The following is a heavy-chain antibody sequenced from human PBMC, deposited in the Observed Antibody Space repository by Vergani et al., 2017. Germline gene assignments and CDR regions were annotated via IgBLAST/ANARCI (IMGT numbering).Heavy chain of an antibody. CDR2: ISAYNGNT. CDR3: ARDPDSVVVPAAPYYYYYYGMDV. V-gene: IGHV1-18*04. Sequence: QVQLVQSGAEVKKPGASVKVSCKASGYTFTSYGISWVRQAPGQGLEWMGWISAYNGNTNYAQKLQGRVTMTTDTSTSTAYMELGSLRSDDTAVYYCARDPDSVVVPAAPYYYYYYGMDVWGQGTTVTVSS. D-gene: IGHD2-2*01. CDR1: GYTFTSYG. J-gene: IGHJ6*02.